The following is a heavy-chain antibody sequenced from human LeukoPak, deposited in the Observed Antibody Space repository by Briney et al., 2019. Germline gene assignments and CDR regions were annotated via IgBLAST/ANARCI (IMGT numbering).Heavy chain of an antibody. J-gene: IGHJ4*02. CDR2: ISAYNGNK. Sequence: GASVKVSCKASGYTFTRYGMSWVRQAPGQGVEGMGWISAYNGNKNYAQKLQGRVTMTTDTSTGTAYMELRSLRSDDTAVYYCARDDFWSGFYYFDYWGQGTLVTVSS. D-gene: IGHD3-3*01. CDR1: GYTFTRYG. V-gene: IGHV1-18*01. CDR3: ARDDFWSGFYYFDY.